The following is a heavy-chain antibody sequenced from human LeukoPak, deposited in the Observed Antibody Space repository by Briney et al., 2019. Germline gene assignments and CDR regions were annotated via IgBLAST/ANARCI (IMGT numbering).Heavy chain of an antibody. J-gene: IGHJ3*02. CDR1: GFTVSSNY. V-gene: IGHV3-66*01. D-gene: IGHD4-17*01. Sequence: GGSLRLSCAASGFTVSSNYMSWVRQAAGKGLEWVSAIYSGGSTYYADSVKGRFIISRDNSKNTLYFQMNSLRAEDTAVYYCAKELRLATVTTGGAFDIWGQETMVTVSS. CDR3: AKELRLATVTTGGAFDI. CDR2: IYSGGST.